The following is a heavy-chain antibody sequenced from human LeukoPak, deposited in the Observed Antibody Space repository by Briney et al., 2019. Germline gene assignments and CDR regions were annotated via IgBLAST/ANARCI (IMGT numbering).Heavy chain of an antibody. V-gene: IGHV1-2*02. Sequence: PGASVKVSCKASGYTFIDYYMHWVRQAPGQGLEWMGWINPNSGGTNYAQKFQGRVTMTRDTSISTAYMELSRLRSDDTAVYYCARGLVGATCWFDPWGQGTLVTVSS. D-gene: IGHD1-26*01. CDR3: ARGLVGATCWFDP. J-gene: IGHJ5*02. CDR2: INPNSGGT. CDR1: GYTFIDYY.